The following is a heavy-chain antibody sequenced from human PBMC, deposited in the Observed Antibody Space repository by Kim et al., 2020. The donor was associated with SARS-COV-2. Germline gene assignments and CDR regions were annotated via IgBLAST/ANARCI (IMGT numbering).Heavy chain of an antibody. J-gene: IGHJ4*02. Sequence: GGSLRLSCRASGFTFGDYAINWFRQAPGKGLEWVGFIRNKPYGDTTEYAASGKGRFTISSDDSKSIAYLQMNSMKTEDTAVYSCARARRPSTLPSYSFDYWGQGTLVTVSS. CDR3: ARARRPSTLPSYSFDY. V-gene: IGHV3-49*03. D-gene: IGHD2-21*01. CDR1: GFTFGDYA. CDR2: IRNKPYGDTT.